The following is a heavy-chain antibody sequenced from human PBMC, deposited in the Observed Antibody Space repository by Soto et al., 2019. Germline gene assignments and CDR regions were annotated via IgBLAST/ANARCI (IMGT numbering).Heavy chain of an antibody. D-gene: IGHD2-2*01. CDR2: VYHSGSS. CDR1: GGSINTNNW. CDR3: ARAKLCNTLSCPHSFDT. J-gene: IGHJ4*02. V-gene: IGHV4-4*02. Sequence: QVQLQESGPGLVNASGTLSLTCGVSGGSINTNNWWSWLRQPPGQGLEWIAEVYHSGSSNYNPSLTSRLSISVDTSKNQCSLRLTSVTAADSAVYYCARAKLCNTLSCPHSFDTWGQGTLVSVSS.